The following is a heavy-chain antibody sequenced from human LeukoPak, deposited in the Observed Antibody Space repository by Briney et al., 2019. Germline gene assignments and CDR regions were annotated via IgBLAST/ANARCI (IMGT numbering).Heavy chain of an antibody. CDR2: ISWNSGSI. Sequence: GRSLRLSCAASGFTFDDYAMHWVRQAPGKGLEWVSGISWNSGSIGYADSVKGRFTISRDNAKNSLYLQMNSLRAEDTALYYCAKDMGPLVGATHPFDYWGQGTLVTVSS. D-gene: IGHD1-26*01. CDR3: AKDMGPLVGATHPFDY. J-gene: IGHJ4*02. V-gene: IGHV3-9*01. CDR1: GFTFDDYA.